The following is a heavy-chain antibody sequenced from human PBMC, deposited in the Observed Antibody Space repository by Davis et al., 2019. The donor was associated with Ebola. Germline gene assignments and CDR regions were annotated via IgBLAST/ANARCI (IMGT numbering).Heavy chain of an antibody. Sequence: GESLKISCAASGFTFSSYAMHWVRQAPGKGLEWVAVISYAGSNTYYADSVKGRFTISRDNSKNTLYLQMNSLRAEDTAVYYCAKNHWKGIAVAGIDYWGQGTLVTVSS. J-gene: IGHJ4*02. CDR1: GFTFSSYA. CDR3: AKNHWKGIAVAGIDY. CDR2: ISYAGSNT. V-gene: IGHV3-30-3*01. D-gene: IGHD6-19*01.